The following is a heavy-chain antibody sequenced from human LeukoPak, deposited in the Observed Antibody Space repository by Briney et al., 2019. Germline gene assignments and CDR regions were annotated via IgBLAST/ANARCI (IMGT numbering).Heavy chain of an antibody. V-gene: IGHV4-59*01. CDR1: GGSISTYY. CDR2: IFYSGST. D-gene: IGHD5-18*01. J-gene: IGHJ3*02. Sequence: SSETLSLTCTVSGGSISTYYWSWIRQPLGRGLEWIGYIFYSGSTNYNPSLKSRVTISVDTSKNQFSLKLSSVTAADTAVYYCARVRSYGYNEPRAFDIWGQGTMVTVSS. CDR3: ARVRSYGYNEPRAFDI.